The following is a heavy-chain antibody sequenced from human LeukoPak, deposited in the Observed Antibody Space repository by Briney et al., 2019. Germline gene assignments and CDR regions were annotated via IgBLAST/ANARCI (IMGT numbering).Heavy chain of an antibody. Sequence: GASVKVSCKASGGTFSSYAISWVRQAPGQGLEWMGRIIPILGIANYAQKFQGRVTITADKSTSTAYMELSSLRSEDTAVYYCARSVVVAARRPDRIRWFDPWGQGTLVTVSS. V-gene: IGHV1-69*04. CDR3: ARSVVVAARRPDRIRWFDP. CDR1: GGTFSSYA. CDR2: IIPILGIA. J-gene: IGHJ5*02. D-gene: IGHD2-15*01.